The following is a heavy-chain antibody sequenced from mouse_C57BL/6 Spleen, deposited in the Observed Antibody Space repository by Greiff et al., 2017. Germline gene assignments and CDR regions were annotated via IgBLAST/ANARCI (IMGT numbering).Heavy chain of an antibody. D-gene: IGHD1-1*01. CDR3: ARHEDRYYYGSFDY. CDR1: GYTFTEYT. CDR2: FYPGSGSI. Sequence: QVHVKQSGAELVKPGASVKLSCKASGYTFTEYTIHWVKQRPGQGLEWIGWFYPGSGSIKYNEKFKDKATLTADKSSSTVYMELSRLTSEDSAVYFCARHEDRYYYGSFDYWGQGTTLTVSS. V-gene: IGHV1-62-2*01. J-gene: IGHJ2*01.